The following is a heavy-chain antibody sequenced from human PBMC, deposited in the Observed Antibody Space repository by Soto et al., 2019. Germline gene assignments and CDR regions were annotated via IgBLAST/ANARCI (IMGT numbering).Heavy chain of an antibody. J-gene: IGHJ4*02. CDR1: GYTFTSYY. CDR2: INPSGGST. D-gene: IGHD2-8*01. CDR3: AREDIVLMVYARSFDY. V-gene: IGHV1-46*03. Sequence: QVQLVQSGAEVKKPGASVKVSCEASGYTFTSYYMHWVRQAPGQGLEWMGIINPSGGSTSYAQKFQGRVTMTRDTSTSTVYMELSSLRSEDTAVYYCAREDIVLMVYARSFDYWGQGTLVTVSS.